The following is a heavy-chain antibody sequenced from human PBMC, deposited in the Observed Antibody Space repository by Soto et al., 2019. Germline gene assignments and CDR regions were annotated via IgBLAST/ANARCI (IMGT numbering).Heavy chain of an antibody. V-gene: IGHV3-30*03. CDR3: TTEVPWSTSYVDAFDI. CDR2: ISYDGSNK. D-gene: IGHD5-18*01. CDR1: GFTFSSYG. Sequence: PGGSLRLSCAASGFTFSSYGMHWVRQAPGKGLEWVAVISYDGSNKYYADSVKGRFTISRDNSKNTLYLQMNSLRAEDTAVYYCTTEVPWSTSYVDAFDIWGQGTTVTVSS. J-gene: IGHJ3*02.